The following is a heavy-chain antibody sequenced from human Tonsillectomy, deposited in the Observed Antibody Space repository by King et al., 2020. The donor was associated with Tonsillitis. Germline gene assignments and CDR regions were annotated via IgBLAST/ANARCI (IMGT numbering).Heavy chain of an antibody. Sequence: HVQLVESGGGVVQPGRSLRLSCAASGFTFSSYAMHWVRQAPGKGLEWVAVISYDGSNKYYADSVKGRFTISRDNSKNTLYLQMNSLRAEDTAVYYCARDGQYCTNGVCYTEFDYWGQGTLVTVPS. V-gene: IGHV3-30*04. CDR2: ISYDGSNK. CDR1: GFTFSSYA. CDR3: ARDGQYCTNGVCYTEFDY. J-gene: IGHJ4*02. D-gene: IGHD2-8*01.